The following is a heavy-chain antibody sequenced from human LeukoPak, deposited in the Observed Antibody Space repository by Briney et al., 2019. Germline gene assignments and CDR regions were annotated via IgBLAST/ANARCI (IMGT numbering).Heavy chain of an antibody. V-gene: IGHV1-2*06. CDR3: ARGLGGLGIFDY. J-gene: IGHJ4*02. D-gene: IGHD7-27*01. Sequence: ASVKVSCKASGYTFTGYYMHWVRQAPGQGLEWMGRINPNSGGTNYAQKFQGRATMTRDTSISTAYMELSRLRSDDTAVYYCARGLGGLGIFDYWGQGTLVTVSS. CDR1: GYTFTGYY. CDR2: INPNSGGT.